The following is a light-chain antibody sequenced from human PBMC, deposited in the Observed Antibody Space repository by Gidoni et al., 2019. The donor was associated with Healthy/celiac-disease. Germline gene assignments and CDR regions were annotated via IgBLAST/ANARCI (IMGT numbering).Light chain of an antibody. Sequence: SYELTQPPSVSVSPGQTASITCSGDKLGDKYACWYQQKPGQSPVLVIYQDSKRPSGIPERFSGSNSGSTATLTISGTQAMDEADYYCQAWDSSTPVVFGGGTKLTVL. CDR1: KLGDKY. V-gene: IGLV3-1*01. J-gene: IGLJ2*01. CDR3: QAWDSSTPVV. CDR2: QDS.